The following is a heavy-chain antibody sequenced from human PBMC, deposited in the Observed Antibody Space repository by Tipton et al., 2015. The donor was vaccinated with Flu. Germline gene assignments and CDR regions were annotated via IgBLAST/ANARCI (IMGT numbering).Heavy chain of an antibody. D-gene: IGHD2-2*02. Sequence: TLSLTCTVSGGSISSYYWSWIRQPPGKGLEWIGEINHSGSTNYNPSLKSRVTISVDTSKNQFSLKLSSVTAADTAVYYCARGRRYCSSTSCYKNFDYWGQGTLVTVSS. CDR2: INHSGST. V-gene: IGHV4-34*01. CDR3: ARGRRYCSSTSCYKNFDY. CDR1: GGSISSYY. J-gene: IGHJ4*02.